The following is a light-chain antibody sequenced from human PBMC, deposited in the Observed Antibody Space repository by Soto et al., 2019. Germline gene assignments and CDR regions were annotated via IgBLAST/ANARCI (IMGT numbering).Light chain of an antibody. Sequence: EIVLTQSPGTLSVSPGERATLSCRASQSIRNSYLAWYQQKPGQAPRLVMYGASSRATGISDRFSGSGSGADFTLTISRLEPEDFAVYYCQQYDSSPRTFGQGTKVEI. CDR2: GAS. J-gene: IGKJ1*01. CDR1: QSIRNSY. V-gene: IGKV3-20*01. CDR3: QQYDSSPRT.